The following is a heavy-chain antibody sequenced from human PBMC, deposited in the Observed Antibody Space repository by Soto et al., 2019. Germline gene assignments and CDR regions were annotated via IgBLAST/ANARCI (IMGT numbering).Heavy chain of an antibody. D-gene: IGHD5-12*01. V-gene: IGHV3-33*06. Sequence: QVQLVKSGGGVVQPGRSLRLSCAASGFSFSSFGMHWVRQAPGKGLEWVAVIWYDGSQKFYADSVKGRFTISRDNSKNTLFLEMNSLRVEDTAVYYCAKWDDRGYGFHSDHWGQGTLLTVSS. CDR2: IWYDGSQK. CDR1: GFSFSSFG. J-gene: IGHJ4*02. CDR3: AKWDDRGYGFHSDH.